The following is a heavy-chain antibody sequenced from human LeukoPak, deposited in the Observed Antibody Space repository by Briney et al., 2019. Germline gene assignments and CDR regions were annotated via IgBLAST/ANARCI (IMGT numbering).Heavy chain of an antibody. CDR1: GFTVSSNY. Sequence: PGGSLRLSCAASGFTVSSNYMSWVRQAPGKGLEWVSVIYSGGSTYYADSVKGRFTISRDNSKNTLYLQMNSLRAEDTAVYYCARAPPYGSGSYYNVWYFDYWGQGTLVTVSS. J-gene: IGHJ4*02. CDR3: ARAPPYGSGSYYNVWYFDY. D-gene: IGHD3-10*01. CDR2: IYSGGST. V-gene: IGHV3-53*01.